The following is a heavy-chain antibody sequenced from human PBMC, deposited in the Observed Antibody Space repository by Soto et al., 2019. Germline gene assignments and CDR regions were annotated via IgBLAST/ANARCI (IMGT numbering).Heavy chain of an antibody. Sequence: GASVKVSCKASGYTFTGYYMHWVRQAPGQGLEWMGWINPNSGGTNYAQKFQGRVTMTRDTSISTAYMELSRLRSDDTAVYYCARDLELAKYCSSTSCYPHTYYYYYGMDVWGQGTRSPSP. CDR3: ARDLELAKYCSSTSCYPHTYYYYYGMDV. CDR1: GYTFTGYY. J-gene: IGHJ6*02. CDR2: INPNSGGT. V-gene: IGHV1-2*02. D-gene: IGHD2-2*01.